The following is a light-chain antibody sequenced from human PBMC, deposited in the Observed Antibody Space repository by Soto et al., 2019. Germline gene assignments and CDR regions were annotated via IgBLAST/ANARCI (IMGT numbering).Light chain of an antibody. CDR1: QSISSW. CDR2: DAS. Sequence: DLQMTQSPSTLSASVGDRVTITCRASQSISSWLAWYQQKPGKAPTLLIYDASSLESGVPSRFSGSGSGTEFTLSISSLQPDDFATYYCQQYNSYPYTFGQGTKLEIK. V-gene: IGKV1-5*01. J-gene: IGKJ2*01. CDR3: QQYNSYPYT.